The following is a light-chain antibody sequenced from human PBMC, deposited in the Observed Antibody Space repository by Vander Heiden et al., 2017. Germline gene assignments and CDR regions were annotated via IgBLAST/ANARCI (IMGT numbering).Light chain of an antibody. V-gene: IGLV2-14*03. J-gene: IGLJ2*01. Sequence: QSALTQPASVSGSPGQSFTISCTGTSRDVGGYDYVSWYQQHPGKAPKLMIYDITYRPSGVSNRFSGSKSGNTASLTISGLQAEDEADYYCSSFTSSSTLVFGGGTKLTVL. CDR3: SSFTSSSTLV. CDR2: DIT. CDR1: SRDVGGYDY.